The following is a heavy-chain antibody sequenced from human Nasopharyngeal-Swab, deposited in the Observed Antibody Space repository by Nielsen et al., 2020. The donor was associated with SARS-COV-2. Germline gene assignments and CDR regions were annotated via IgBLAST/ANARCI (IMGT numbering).Heavy chain of an antibody. V-gene: IGHV4-31*03. J-gene: IGHJ4*02. CDR3: ARDVTSQKCEY. CDR2: VYYGGSA. Sequence: SETLSLTCTVSGGSISSGGYIWSWIRQHPGKGLAWIGNVYYGGSARYNPSLKSRVTISVDTSKHQFSLKVNSVTAADTATYYCARDVTSQKCEYWGQGTAVTVSS. CDR1: GGSISSGGYI. D-gene: IGHD2-2*01.